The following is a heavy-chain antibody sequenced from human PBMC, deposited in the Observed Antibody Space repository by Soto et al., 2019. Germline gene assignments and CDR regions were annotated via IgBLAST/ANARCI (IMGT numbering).Heavy chain of an antibody. V-gene: IGHV4-39*07. Sequence: SETLSLTCTVSGGSISSSSYYWGWIRQPPGKGLEWIGSIYYSGSTYYNPSLKSRVTISVDTSKNQFSLKLSSVTAADTAVYYCARYCAPVAITMVRGDSAFDIWGQGTRVTVSS. CDR3: ARYCAPVAITMVRGDSAFDI. D-gene: IGHD3-10*01. CDR1: GGSISSSSYY. CDR2: IYYSGST. J-gene: IGHJ3*02.